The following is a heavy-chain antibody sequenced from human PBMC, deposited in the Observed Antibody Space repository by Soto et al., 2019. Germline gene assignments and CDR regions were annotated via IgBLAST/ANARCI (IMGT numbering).Heavy chain of an antibody. V-gene: IGHV1-69*12. CDR3: ASPQPSTVTTDLYYFDY. CDR1: GGTFSSYA. CDR2: IIPIFGTA. Sequence: QVQLVQSGAEVKKPGSSVKVSCKASGGTFSSYAISWVRQAPGQGLEWMGGIIPIFGTANYAQKFQGRVTITADESTSTAYMELSSLRSEDTAVYYCASPQPSTVTTDLYYFDYWGQGTLVTVSS. D-gene: IGHD4-17*01. J-gene: IGHJ4*02.